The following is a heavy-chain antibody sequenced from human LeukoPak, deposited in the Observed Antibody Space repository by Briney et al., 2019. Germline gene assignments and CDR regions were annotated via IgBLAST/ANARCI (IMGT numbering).Heavy chain of an antibody. CDR2: ISSSRSYI. V-gene: IGHV3-21*01. CDR1: GFTFSSYS. J-gene: IGHJ4*02. Sequence: GGSLRLSCAASGFTFSSYSMNWVRQAPGKGLEWVSFISSSRSYIYYADSVKGRFTISRDNSKNMMYLQMGSLRAEDMAVYYCARDYEGAAVADTFDYWGQGTLVTVSS. D-gene: IGHD6-19*01. CDR3: ARDYEGAAVADTFDY.